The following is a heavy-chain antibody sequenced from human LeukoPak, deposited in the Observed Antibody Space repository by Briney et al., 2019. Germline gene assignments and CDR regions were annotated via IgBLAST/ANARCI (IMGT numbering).Heavy chain of an antibody. Sequence: GGSLRLSCAASGFTFSSYSMNWVRQAPGKGLEWVSSISSSSSYIYYEDSVKGRFTISRDNAKNSLYLQMNSLRAEDTAVYYCARDADRPDWGQGTLVTVSS. D-gene: IGHD1-14*01. CDR1: GFTFSSYS. CDR2: ISSSSSYI. V-gene: IGHV3-21*01. J-gene: IGHJ4*02. CDR3: ARDADRPD.